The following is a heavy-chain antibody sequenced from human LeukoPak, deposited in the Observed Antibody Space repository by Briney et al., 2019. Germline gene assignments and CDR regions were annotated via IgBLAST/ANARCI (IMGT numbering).Heavy chain of an antibody. D-gene: IGHD5-12*01. J-gene: IGHJ4*02. CDR3: SRGRGFSGHDWNY. CDR2: IRSRAYGGTT. CDR1: GFTVSSNY. Sequence: GGSLRLSCAASGFTVSSNYMSWVRQAPGKGLEWVGFIRSRAYGGTTEYAASVKGRFTFSRDDSKSIAYLQMNSLKTEDTAVYYCSRGRGFSGHDWNYWGQGTLVTVSS. V-gene: IGHV3-22*01.